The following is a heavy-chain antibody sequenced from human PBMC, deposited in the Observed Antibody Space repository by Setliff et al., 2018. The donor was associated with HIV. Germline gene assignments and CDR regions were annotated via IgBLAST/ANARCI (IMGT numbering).Heavy chain of an antibody. D-gene: IGHD4-4*01. CDR2: INHSGTT. CDR3: AAPRGMTTIFDF. J-gene: IGHJ5*01. Sequence: PSETLSLTCAVYGGSFSGYHWSWIRQSPGKGLEWIGEINHSGTTNYNPSLKNRATISVDTSKNQFTLRLTSVTAADTAVYYCAAPRGMTTIFDFWGRGTLVTVSS. CDR1: GGSFSGYH. V-gene: IGHV4-34*01.